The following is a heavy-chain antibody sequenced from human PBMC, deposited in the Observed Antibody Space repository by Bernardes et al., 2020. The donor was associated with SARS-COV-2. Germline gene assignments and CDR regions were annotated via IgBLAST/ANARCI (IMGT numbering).Heavy chain of an antibody. CDR2: ITERSERS. D-gene: IGHD2-2*01. Sequence: GGSLRLSCAASGFSFGSYGMSWVRQAPGKGLEWVAYITERSERSIYADSVKGQFTISRGNSRDTLYLQLSNLRAEDTAIYYCAREPSRRADLWGQGTLVTVSS. CDR1: GFSFGSYG. V-gene: IGHV3-23*01. J-gene: IGHJ5*02. CDR3: AREPSRRADL.